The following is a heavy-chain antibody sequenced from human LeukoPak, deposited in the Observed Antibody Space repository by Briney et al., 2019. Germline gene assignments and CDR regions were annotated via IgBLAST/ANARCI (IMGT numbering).Heavy chain of an antibody. CDR3: ARDRQDYYDSSGYYYYYYGMYV. Sequence: PPGGSLRLSCAASGFTFSSYAMHWVRQAPGKGLEWVAVISYDGSNKYYADSVKGRFTISRDNSKNTLYLQMNSLRAEDTAVYYCARDRQDYYDSSGYYYYYYGMYVWGQGTTVTVSS. J-gene: IGHJ6*02. V-gene: IGHV3-30*04. CDR2: ISYDGSNK. CDR1: GFTFSSYA. D-gene: IGHD3-22*01.